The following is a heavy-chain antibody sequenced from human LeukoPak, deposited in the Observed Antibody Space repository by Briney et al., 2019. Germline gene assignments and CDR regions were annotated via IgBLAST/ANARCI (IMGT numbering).Heavy chain of an antibody. CDR3: ARDWGEVGHNYYYGMDV. V-gene: IGHV1-69*13. CDR1: GGTFSSYA. CDR2: IILIFGTA. D-gene: IGHD3-16*01. J-gene: IGHJ6*02. Sequence: SVKVSCKASGGTFSSYAISWVRQAPGQGLEWMGGIILIFGTANYAQKFQGRVTITADESTSTAYMELSSLRSEDTAVYYCARDWGEVGHNYYYGMDVWGQGTTVTVSS.